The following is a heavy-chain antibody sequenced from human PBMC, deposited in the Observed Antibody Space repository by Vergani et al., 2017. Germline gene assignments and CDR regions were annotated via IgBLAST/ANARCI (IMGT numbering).Heavy chain of an antibody. D-gene: IGHD2-2*02. CDR3: TRRGGNCSSTSCYTGYYYMDV. V-gene: IGHV3-73*02. J-gene: IGHJ6*03. CDR1: GFTFSGSA. Sequence: EVQLVESGGGLVQPGGSLKLSCAASGFTFSGSAMHWVRQASGKGLEWVGRIRSKANSYATAYAASVKGRFTISRDDSKNTAYLQMNSLKTEDTAVYYCTRRGGNCSSTSCYTGYYYMDVWGKGTTVTVSS. CDR2: IRSKANSYAT.